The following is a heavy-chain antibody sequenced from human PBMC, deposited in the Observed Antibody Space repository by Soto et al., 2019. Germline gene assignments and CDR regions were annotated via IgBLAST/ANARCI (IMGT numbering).Heavy chain of an antibody. CDR1: DYTFTSYG. CDR3: GRDDIILKGWYIDH. D-gene: IGHD2-8*01. CDR2: ISAYNGDT. J-gene: IGHJ4*02. Sequence: ASVKVSCKASDYTFTSYGISWVRQAPGQGLEWMGWISAYNGDTNYAHKFQDRVTMTTDTSTTTAYMELRSLSSDDTAVYYCGRDDIILKGWYIDHWGQGTRVTVSS. V-gene: IGHV1-18*01.